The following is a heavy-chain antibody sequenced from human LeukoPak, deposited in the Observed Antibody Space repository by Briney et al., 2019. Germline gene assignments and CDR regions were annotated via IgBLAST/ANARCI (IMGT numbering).Heavy chain of an antibody. Sequence: ASVKVSCKASGYTFTSYGISWVRQAPGQGLEWMGWISAYNGNTNYAQKLQGRVTMTTDTSTSTAYMELRSLRSDDTAVYYCARRYYDILTGYSHLDYWGQGTLVTVFS. CDR2: ISAYNGNT. CDR3: ARRYYDILTGYSHLDY. D-gene: IGHD3-9*01. V-gene: IGHV1-18*01. J-gene: IGHJ4*02. CDR1: GYTFTSYG.